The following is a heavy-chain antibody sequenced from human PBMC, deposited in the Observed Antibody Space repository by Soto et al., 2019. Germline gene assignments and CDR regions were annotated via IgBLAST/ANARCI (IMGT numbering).Heavy chain of an antibody. CDR1: GFTFGDYA. J-gene: IGHJ6*02. CDR3: TRDPILWFGEYYGMDV. D-gene: IGHD3-10*01. CDR2: IRSKAYGGTT. Sequence: GGSLRLSCTASGFTFGDYAMSWFRQAPGKGLEWVGFIRSKAYGGTTEYAASVKGRFTISRDDSKSIAYLQMNSLKTEDTAVYYCTRDPILWFGEYYGMDVWGQGTTVTVSS. V-gene: IGHV3-49*03.